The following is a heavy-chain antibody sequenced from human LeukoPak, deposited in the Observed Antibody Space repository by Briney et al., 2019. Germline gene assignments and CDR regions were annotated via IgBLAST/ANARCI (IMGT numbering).Heavy chain of an antibody. D-gene: IGHD6-13*01. Sequence: PSETLSLTCTVSGGSMSNYYWTWIRQPPGQGLEWIGYTYNSGRTNYNPSLESRVTISADTSKNQFSLKLDSVTAADTANYYCARRRRIGAAGGDGMDVWGQGTTVTVSS. CDR3: ARRRRIGAAGGDGMDV. V-gene: IGHV4-4*09. J-gene: IGHJ6*02. CDR1: GGSMSNYY. CDR2: TYNSGRT.